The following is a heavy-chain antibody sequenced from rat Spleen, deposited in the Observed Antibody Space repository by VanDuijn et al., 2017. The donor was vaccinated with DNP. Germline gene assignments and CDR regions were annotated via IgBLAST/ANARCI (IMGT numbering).Heavy chain of an antibody. CDR1: GFTFSNYG. CDR2: ITNSGGST. J-gene: IGHJ2*01. D-gene: IGHD1-3*01. Sequence: EVQLVESGGGLVQPGRSLKLSCAASGFTFSNYGMAWVRQAPAKGLEWVASITNSGGSTYYRDSVKGRFTISRNNAEHTLHLQMDSLRSEDTATYYCARQDYGSHYFDYWGQGVMVTVSS. CDR3: ARQDYGSHYFDY. V-gene: IGHV5S13*01.